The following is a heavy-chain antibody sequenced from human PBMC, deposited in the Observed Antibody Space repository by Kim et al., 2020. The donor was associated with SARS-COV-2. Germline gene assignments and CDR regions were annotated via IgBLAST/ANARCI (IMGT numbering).Heavy chain of an antibody. CDR2: IYYSGST. V-gene: IGHV4-39*01. CDR1: GGSISSSSYY. J-gene: IGHJ5*02. Sequence: SETLSLTCTVSGGSISSSSYYWGWIRQPPGKGLEWIGSIYYSGSTYYNPSLKSRVTISVDTSKNQFSLKLSSVTAADTAVYYCARSWVGLKSAVAGTGWFDPWGQGTLVTVSS. D-gene: IGHD6-19*01. CDR3: ARSWVGLKSAVAGTGWFDP.